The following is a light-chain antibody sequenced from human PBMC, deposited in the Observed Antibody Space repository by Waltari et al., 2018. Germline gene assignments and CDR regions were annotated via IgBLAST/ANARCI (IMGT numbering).Light chain of an antibody. J-gene: IGKJ1*01. V-gene: IGKV3-20*01. CDR3: QHYVSLPVT. Sequence: EIVLTHSPGPLSLSPGERAPLPCRASQSVSRALAWYQQNPGQAPRLLIYGASNRATGIPDRFSGSGSGTDFSLIISRLEPEDFAVYYCQHYVSLPVTFGQGTKVEIK. CDR1: QSVSRA. CDR2: GAS.